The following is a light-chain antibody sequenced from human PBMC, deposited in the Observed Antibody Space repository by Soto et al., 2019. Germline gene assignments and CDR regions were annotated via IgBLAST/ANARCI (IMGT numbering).Light chain of an antibody. Sequence: EIVLTQSPGTLSLSPGERATLSCRASQSVSSYLAWYQQKPGQAPSLLIYGVSTRATAISGRFSGSGSGTDFSLTSSRLDPEDFALYCYQQYGGSPWTFGQGTKVEI. CDR2: GVS. J-gene: IGKJ1*01. CDR1: QSVSSY. CDR3: QQYGGSPWT. V-gene: IGKV3-20*01.